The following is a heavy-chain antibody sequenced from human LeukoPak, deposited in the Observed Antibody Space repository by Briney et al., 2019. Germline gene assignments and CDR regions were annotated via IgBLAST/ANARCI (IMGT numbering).Heavy chain of an antibody. J-gene: IGHJ4*02. Sequence: GGTLRGSCAALGVTVTNVWMKWVREDPGKGLEWVGRIASETDGGTTDYAAPVKGRFTSSRDDSNNTLFLQMNSLRTEDTAVYYCTTGIRGDCGQGTLVTVSS. V-gene: IGHV3-15*04. CDR1: GVTVTNVW. CDR2: IASETDGGTT. CDR3: TTGIRGD.